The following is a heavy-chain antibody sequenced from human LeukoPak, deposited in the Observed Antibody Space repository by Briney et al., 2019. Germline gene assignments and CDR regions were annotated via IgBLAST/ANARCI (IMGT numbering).Heavy chain of an antibody. D-gene: IGHD6-19*01. CDR2: INTNTGNP. V-gene: IGHV7-4-1*02. CDR1: GYTFTSYA. CDR3: AREFRRLAVAGKYGLNY. Sequence: ASVKVSCKASGYTFTSYAMNWVRQAPGQGLGWMGWINTNTGNPTYAQGFTGRFVFSLDTSVSTAYLQISSLKAEDTAVYYCAREFRRLAVAGKYGLNYWGQGTLVTVSS. J-gene: IGHJ4*02.